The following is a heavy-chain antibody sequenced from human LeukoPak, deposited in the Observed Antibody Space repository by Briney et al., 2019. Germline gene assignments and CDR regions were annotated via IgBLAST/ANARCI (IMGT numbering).Heavy chain of an antibody. CDR3: AVAAAGDSFDY. V-gene: IGHV4-39*01. D-gene: IGHD6-13*01. CDR1: GGSISSSSYY. Sequence: SGTLSLTCTVSGGSISSSSYYWGWIRQPPGKGLEWIGSIYYSGSTYYNPSLKSRVTISVDTSKNQFSLKLSSVTAADTAVYYCAVAAAGDSFDYWGQGTLVTVSS. CDR2: IYYSGST. J-gene: IGHJ4*02.